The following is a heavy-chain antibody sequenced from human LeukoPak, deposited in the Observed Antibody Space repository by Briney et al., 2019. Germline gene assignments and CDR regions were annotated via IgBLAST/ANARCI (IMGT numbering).Heavy chain of an antibody. Sequence: GGSLRLSCAASGFTFSSYAMHWVRQAPGKGLEYVSAISSNGGSTYYANSVKGRFTISRDNSKNTLYLQMGSLRAEDLAVYYCVGTASSGPGFDPWGQGTLVTVSS. J-gene: IGHJ5*02. D-gene: IGHD5-12*01. CDR3: VGTASSGPGFDP. V-gene: IGHV3-64*01. CDR1: GFTFSSYA. CDR2: ISSNGGST.